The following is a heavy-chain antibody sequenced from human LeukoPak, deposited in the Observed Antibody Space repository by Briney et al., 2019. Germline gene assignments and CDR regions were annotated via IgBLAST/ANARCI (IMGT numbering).Heavy chain of an antibody. J-gene: IGHJ6*04. D-gene: IGHD2-15*01. CDR1: GFTFSSYS. CDR3: ARESAKLYPVV. Sequence: PGGSLRLSCAASGFTFSSYSMNWVRQAPGKGLEWVSYISSSSTIYYADSVKGRFTISRDNAKNSLYLQMNSLRAEDTAVYYCARESAKLYPVVWGKGTTVTVSS. CDR2: ISSSSTI. V-gene: IGHV3-48*01.